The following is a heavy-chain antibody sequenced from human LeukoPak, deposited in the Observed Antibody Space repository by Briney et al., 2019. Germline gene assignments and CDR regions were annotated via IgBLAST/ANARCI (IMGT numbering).Heavy chain of an antibody. CDR3: ARRVTIFGVANDAFDI. CDR1: ASHFTNYW. CDR2: IFPADSDT. J-gene: IGHJ3*02. V-gene: IGHV5-51*01. D-gene: IGHD3-3*01. Sequence: KPGESLKISCKHSASHFTNYWFGWVRQMPGKGLEWMGIIFPADSDTRYSPSFRGQVTISADKSIRTAYLQWSSLKASDTAMYYCARRVTIFGVANDAFDIWGQGTMVTVSS.